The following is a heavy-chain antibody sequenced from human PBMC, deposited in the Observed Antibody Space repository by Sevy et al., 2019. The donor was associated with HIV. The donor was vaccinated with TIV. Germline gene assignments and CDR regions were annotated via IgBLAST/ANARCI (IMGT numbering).Heavy chain of an antibody. J-gene: IGHJ5*02. V-gene: IGHV4-4*07. Sequence: SETLSLTCTVSGGSISSYYWSWIRQPAGKGLEWIGGIYSSGSTNYNPALRSRVTMSVDTSKNQFSLKLISVTVADTAVYYCAREPLTTVTKDWFDPWGQGTLVTVSS. D-gene: IGHD4-17*01. CDR1: GGSISSYY. CDR3: AREPLTTVTKDWFDP. CDR2: IYSSGST.